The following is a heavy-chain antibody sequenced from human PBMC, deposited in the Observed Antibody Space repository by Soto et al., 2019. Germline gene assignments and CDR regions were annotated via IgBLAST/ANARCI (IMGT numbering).Heavy chain of an antibody. V-gene: IGHV1-69*08. CDR3: ARPDCCDYWYFEL. J-gene: IGHJ2*01. D-gene: IGHD2-21*02. CDR2: IIPALGTA. Sequence: QDQLVQSGAEVKKPGSSVKVSCKASGGTFSSHTFSWVRQAPGQGLEWMGRIIPALGTATYAQKFQGRVTITADESATTVYMELNSLRSEDTAVYYCARPDCCDYWYFELWGRGTLVTVSS. CDR1: GGTFSSHT.